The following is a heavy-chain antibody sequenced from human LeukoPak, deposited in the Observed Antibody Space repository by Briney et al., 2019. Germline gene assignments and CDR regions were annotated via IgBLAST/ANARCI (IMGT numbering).Heavy chain of an antibody. V-gene: IGHV3-11*01. CDR1: GIIFSDSY. CDR2: ISNSGSAT. CDR3: ARDPPKGNFDF. Sequence: GGSLRLSCMASGIIFSDSYMGWIRQAPGKGLEWISYISNSGSATYYADSVKGRFTISRDNAKNLVFLQMNSLTVEDTAVYYCARDPPKGNFDFWGQGTLVTVSS. J-gene: IGHJ4*02.